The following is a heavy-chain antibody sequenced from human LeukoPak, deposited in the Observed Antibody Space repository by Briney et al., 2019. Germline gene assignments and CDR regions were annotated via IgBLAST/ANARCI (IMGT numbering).Heavy chain of an antibody. Sequence: SETLSLTCTVSGGSIRDFYWSWIRQPAGKGLEWVGRIYTSGSTNYNPSLKGRVTMSVDTSENQFSLKLDSVTAADTAVYYCARNYGSRFDYWGQGTLVTVSS. V-gene: IGHV4-4*07. D-gene: IGHD3-10*01. CDR2: IYTSGST. CDR1: GGSIRDFY. CDR3: ARNYGSRFDY. J-gene: IGHJ4*02.